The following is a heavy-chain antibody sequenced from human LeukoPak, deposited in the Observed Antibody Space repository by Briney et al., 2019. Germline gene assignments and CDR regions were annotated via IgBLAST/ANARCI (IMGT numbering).Heavy chain of an antibody. CDR1: GLTFSTSG. J-gene: IGHJ4*02. D-gene: IGHD5-24*01. CDR2: IGPTGSDR. V-gene: IGHV3-21*01. CDR3: ARDPAIMATRIADY. Sequence: GGSLRLSCTASGLTFSTSGFNWVRQAPGKGLEWVASIGPTGSDRYHADSIKGRFTISRDNAKNSLYLQMNSLRAEDTAVYYCARDPAIMATRIADYWGQGTLVTVSS.